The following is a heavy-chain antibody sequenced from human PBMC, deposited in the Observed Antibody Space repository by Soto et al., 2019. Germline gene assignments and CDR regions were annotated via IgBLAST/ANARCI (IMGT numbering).Heavy chain of an antibody. CDR3: ARDHLILPAHDFFYGSDV. V-gene: IGHV3-7*03. CDR1: GFTFSMYS. J-gene: IGHJ6*02. Sequence: GVLRLSCEVSGFTFSMYSMSWVRQSPGKGLEWVAKIPQDGVDGHYADSVKGRFTISRDNGKNSLYLQLNNLRAEDTAVYYCARDHLILPAHDFFYGSDVWGRGATVTAP. CDR2: IPQDGVDG. D-gene: IGHD2-21*02.